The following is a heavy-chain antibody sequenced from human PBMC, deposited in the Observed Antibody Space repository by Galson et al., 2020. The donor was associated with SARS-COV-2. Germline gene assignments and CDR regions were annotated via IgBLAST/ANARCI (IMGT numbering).Heavy chain of an antibody. CDR1: GYTLTTYW. CDR2: IFPGDSDT. Sequence: GESLKISCKVSGYTLTTYWIGWVRQLPGKGLEWMGSIFPGDSDTRYSPSFQGQVTISADKSMSTAFLQWSSLEASDTAKYYCARYSAAWKWGFFDYWGQGTLVTVSS. J-gene: IGHJ4*02. D-gene: IGHD1-26*01. V-gene: IGHV5-51*01. CDR3: ARYSAAWKWGFFDY.